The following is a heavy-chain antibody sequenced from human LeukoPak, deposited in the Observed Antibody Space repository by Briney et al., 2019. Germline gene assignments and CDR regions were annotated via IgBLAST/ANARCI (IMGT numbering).Heavy chain of an antibody. D-gene: IGHD3-10*01. CDR2: IWFDGSNK. V-gene: IGHV3-33*06. CDR1: GFTFSSYG. Sequence: PGGSLRLSCAASGFTFSSYGMHWVRQAPGKGLEWVAVIWFDGSNKYYADSVKGRFTISRDNSKNTLFLQLDSLRAEDTALYYCAKDPYASGNSLENWGQGTLVTVSS. J-gene: IGHJ4*02. CDR3: AKDPYASGNSLEN.